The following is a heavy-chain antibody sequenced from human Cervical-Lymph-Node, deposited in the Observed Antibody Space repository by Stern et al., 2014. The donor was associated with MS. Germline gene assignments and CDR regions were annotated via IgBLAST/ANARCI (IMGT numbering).Heavy chain of an antibody. J-gene: IGHJ6*02. CDR2: VYISGST. CDR3: ARDGRADRV. CDR1: GGSISSGNYF. Sequence: VQLQESGPGLVKPSQTLSLTCTVSGGSISSGNYFWSWIRLPAGKGLEWIGRVYISGSTDSNTSLNSRVTISLDTSKNPFPLKLPSGTAADTAVYYCARDGRADRVWGQGTTVTVSS. V-gene: IGHV4-61*02. D-gene: IGHD2-15*01.